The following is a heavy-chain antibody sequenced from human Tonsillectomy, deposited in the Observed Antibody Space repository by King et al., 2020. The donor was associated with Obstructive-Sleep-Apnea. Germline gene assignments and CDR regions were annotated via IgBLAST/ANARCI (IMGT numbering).Heavy chain of an antibody. J-gene: IGHJ5*02. Sequence: VQLVESGGGLVQPGGSLRLSCAASGFTFTSYAMGWVRQVPGKGLQWVSGISSSGDNTFYADSVGGRFTISGDNSKNTLYLQMNSLRADDTAAYYCAKEDYGGSSLEVRWFDPWGQGTLVTVSS. CDR3: AKEDYGGSSLEVRWFDP. D-gene: IGHD4-23*01. V-gene: IGHV3-23*04. CDR2: ISSSGDNT. CDR1: GFTFTSYA.